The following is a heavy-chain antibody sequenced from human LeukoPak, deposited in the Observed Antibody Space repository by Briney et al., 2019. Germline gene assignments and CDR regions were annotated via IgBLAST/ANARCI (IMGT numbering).Heavy chain of an antibody. Sequence: SQTLSLTCAISGDSVSSNSAAWNWIRQSPSRGLEWLGRTYYRSKWYNDYAVSVKSRITIHPDTSKNQFSLQLNSVTPEDTAVYYCARDHLFFGGLDYYYYMDVWGEGTTVTISS. J-gene: IGHJ6*03. CDR1: GDSVSSNSAA. CDR2: TYYRSKWYN. D-gene: IGHD3-10*01. V-gene: IGHV6-1*01. CDR3: ARDHLFFGGLDYYYYMDV.